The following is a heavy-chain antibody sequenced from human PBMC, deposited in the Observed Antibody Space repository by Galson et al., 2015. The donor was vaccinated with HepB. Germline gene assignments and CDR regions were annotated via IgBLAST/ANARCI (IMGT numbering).Heavy chain of an antibody. CDR3: ARIHSGSSSDFDY. CDR1: GDSVSSKSAS. D-gene: IGHD6-6*01. V-gene: IGHV6-1*01. CDR2: TYYRSKWYS. Sequence: CAISGDSVSSKSASWHWVRQSPSRGLERLGRTYYRSKWYSYYGASVKGRITINPDTSKNQFSLQLTSVTPEDTAVYYCARIHSGSSSDFDYWGQGTLVTVSS. J-gene: IGHJ4*02.